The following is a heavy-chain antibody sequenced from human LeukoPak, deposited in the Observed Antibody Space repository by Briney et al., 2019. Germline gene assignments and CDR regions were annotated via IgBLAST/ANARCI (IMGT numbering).Heavy chain of an antibody. CDR2: INPSGGST. J-gene: IGHJ4*02. V-gene: IGHV1-46*01. D-gene: IGHD3-22*01. CDR3: ARDRAHYYDSSGYGFDY. Sequence: ASVKVSCKASGYTFTSYYMHWVRQAPGQGLEWMGIINPSGGSTSCAQKFQGRVTMTRDTSTSTVYMELSSLRSEDTAAYYCARDRAHYYDSSGYGFDYWGQGTLVTVSS. CDR1: GYTFTSYY.